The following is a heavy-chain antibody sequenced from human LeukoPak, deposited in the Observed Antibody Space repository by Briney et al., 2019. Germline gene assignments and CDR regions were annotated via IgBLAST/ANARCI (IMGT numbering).Heavy chain of an antibody. Sequence: PGGSLRLSCAASGFTFSSYGMHWVRQAPGKGLEWVAFIRYDGSNKYYADSVKGRFTISRDNSKNTLYLQMNSLRAEDTAVYYCAGEVVPAAMGAFDIWGQGTMVTVSS. CDR2: IRYDGSNK. CDR3: AGEVVPAAMGAFDI. V-gene: IGHV3-30*02. J-gene: IGHJ3*02. D-gene: IGHD2-2*01. CDR1: GFTFSSYG.